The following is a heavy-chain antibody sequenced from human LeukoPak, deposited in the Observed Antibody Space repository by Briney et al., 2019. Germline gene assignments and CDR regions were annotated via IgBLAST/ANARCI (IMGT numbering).Heavy chain of an antibody. CDR3: ARRLYQLSRYAFDI. J-gene: IGHJ3*02. V-gene: IGHV4-34*01. Sequence: GSLRLSCEASGFTFSDFYMSWIRQAPGKGLEWIGYIYHSGSTYYNPSLKSRVTISVDRSKNQFSLKLNSVTAADTAVYYCARRLYQLSRYAFDIWGQGTMVTVSS. CDR2: IYHSGST. D-gene: IGHD3-3*01. CDR1: GFTFSDFY.